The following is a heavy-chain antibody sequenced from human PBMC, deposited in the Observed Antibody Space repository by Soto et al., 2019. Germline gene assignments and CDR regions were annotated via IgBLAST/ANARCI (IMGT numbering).Heavy chain of an antibody. CDR2: INWDSGDK. CDR3: AKDAAPGFYDANGHVDY. V-gene: IGHV3-9*01. J-gene: IGHJ4*02. Sequence: VQLVESGGGLVQPGGSRRLSCVVSGISFGDYAMHWVRQVPGKGLEWVSGINWDSGDKGYADSVKGRFTISRDNAKNALYLQMISLKTEDTAVYYCAKDAAPGFYDANGHVDYWGQGTPFTVSS. CDR1: GISFGDYA. D-gene: IGHD2-8*01.